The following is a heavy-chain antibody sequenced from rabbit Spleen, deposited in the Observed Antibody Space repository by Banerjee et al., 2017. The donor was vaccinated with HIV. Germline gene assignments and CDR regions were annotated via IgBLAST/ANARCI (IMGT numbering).Heavy chain of an antibody. V-gene: IGHV1S45*01. CDR3: ARDLVGVIGWNFYL. D-gene: IGHD1-1*01. Sequence: QEQLVESGGGLVQPEGSLTLTCEASGFSFSDRDVMCWVRQAPGKGLEWIACINAATGKPVYATWAKGRFTISRTSSTTVTLRMTSLTAADRATYFCARDLVGVIGWNFYLWGPGTLVTVS. CDR1: GFSFSDRDV. J-gene: IGHJ4*01. CDR2: INAATGKP.